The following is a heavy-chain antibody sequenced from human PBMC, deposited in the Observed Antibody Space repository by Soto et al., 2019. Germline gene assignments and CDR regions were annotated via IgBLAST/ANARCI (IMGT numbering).Heavy chain of an antibody. CDR1: GYTFTSYY. CDR3: ARFGRGYSGYDDSY. D-gene: IGHD5-12*01. V-gene: IGHV1-46*01. CDR2: INPSGGST. J-gene: IGHJ4*02. Sequence: ASVKVSCKASGYTFTSYYMHWVRQAPGQGLEWMGIINPSGGSTSYAQKFQGRVTMTTDTSTSTAYMELRSLRSDDTAVYYCARFGRGYSGYDDSYWGQGTLVTVS.